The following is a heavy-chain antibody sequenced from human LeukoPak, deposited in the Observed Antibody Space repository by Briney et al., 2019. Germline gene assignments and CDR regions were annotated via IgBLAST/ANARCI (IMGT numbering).Heavy chain of an antibody. Sequence: SETLSLTCAVSGYSISSGYYWSWIRPPPGKGLEWIGEINHSGSTNYNPSLKSRVTISVDTSKNQFSLKLSSVTAADTAVYYCARGPRKYDILTGPLKGWVENDYWGQGTLVTVSS. V-gene: IGHV4-34*01. CDR2: INHSGST. CDR1: GYSISSGYY. CDR3: ARGPRKYDILTGPLKGWVENDY. J-gene: IGHJ4*02. D-gene: IGHD3-9*01.